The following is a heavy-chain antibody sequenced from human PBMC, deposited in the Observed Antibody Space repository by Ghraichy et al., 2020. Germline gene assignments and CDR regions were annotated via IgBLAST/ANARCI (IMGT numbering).Heavy chain of an antibody. D-gene: IGHD6-19*01. CDR2: ISTSSSYI. Sequence: GGSLRLSCAASGFTFSSYSMNWVRQAPGKGLEWVSSISTSSSYIYYADSVKGRFTISRDNAKNSLYLQMNSLRAEDTAVYYCAREGASYSSGWYSGKNFDYWGQGTLVTVSS. CDR3: AREGASYSSGWYSGKNFDY. CDR1: GFTFSSYS. V-gene: IGHV3-21*01. J-gene: IGHJ4*02.